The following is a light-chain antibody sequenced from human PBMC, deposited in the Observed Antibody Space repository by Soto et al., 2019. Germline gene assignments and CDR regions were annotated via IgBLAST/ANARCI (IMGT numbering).Light chain of an antibody. Sequence: DIQMTQSPTSLSASVGDRLAITCRASQSIRNYLNWYQQKPGEAPKLLIYAASSLETGVPSRFSGSGSGTDFTLTISSLQPEDFATYYCQQSYNTPRTFGQGTKVEI. CDR1: QSIRNY. CDR2: AAS. J-gene: IGKJ1*01. V-gene: IGKV1-39*01. CDR3: QQSYNTPRT.